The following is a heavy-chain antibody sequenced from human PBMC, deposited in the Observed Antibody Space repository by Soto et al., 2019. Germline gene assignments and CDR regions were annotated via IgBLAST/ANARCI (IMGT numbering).Heavy chain of an antibody. J-gene: IGHJ5*02. V-gene: IGHV3-23*01. CDR1: GFTFSSYA. CDR2: ISGSGGST. CDR3: AKDYSSSWYPNWFDP. Sequence: SLRLSCAASGFTFSSYAMSWVRQAPGKGLEWVSAISGSGGSTYYADSVKGRFTISRDNSKNTLYLQMNSLRAEDTAVYYCAKDYSSSWYPNWFDPWGQGTLVTVSS. D-gene: IGHD6-13*01.